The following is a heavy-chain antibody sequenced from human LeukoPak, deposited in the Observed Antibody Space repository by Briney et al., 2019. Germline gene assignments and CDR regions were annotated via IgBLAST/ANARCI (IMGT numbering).Heavy chain of an antibody. CDR3: ARDRPRRSIAVAGTGYYYYGMDV. J-gene: IGHJ6*02. Sequence: ASVKVSCKASGYTFTGYYMHWVRQAPGQGLEWMGWINPNSGGTNYAQKFQGGVTMTRDTSISTAYMELSRLRSDDTAVYYCARDRPRRSIAVAGTGYYYYGMDVWGQGTTVTVSS. D-gene: IGHD6-19*01. CDR2: INPNSGGT. V-gene: IGHV1-2*02. CDR1: GYTFTGYY.